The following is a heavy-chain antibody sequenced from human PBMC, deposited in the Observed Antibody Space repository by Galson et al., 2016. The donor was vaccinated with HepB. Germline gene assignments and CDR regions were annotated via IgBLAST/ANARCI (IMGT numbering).Heavy chain of an antibody. CDR2: ITPDGTP. CDR1: GFTFSNYW. J-gene: IGHJ5*02. Sequence: SLRLSCAASGFTFSNYWMHWVRQAPGKGLVWVSRITPDGTPKYADSVKGRFTTSRDNAKNTVYLQMNSLRAEDTAVYYCSPLPWKSGSEAPWGQGTVVTVSS. V-gene: IGHV3-74*01. CDR3: SPLPWKSGSEAP. D-gene: IGHD1-1*01.